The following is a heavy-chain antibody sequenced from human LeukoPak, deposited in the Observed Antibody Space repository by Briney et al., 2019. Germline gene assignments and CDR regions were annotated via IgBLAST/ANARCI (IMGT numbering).Heavy chain of an antibody. CDR2: IYSGGDS. J-gene: IGHJ4*02. CDR3: VKGRITMVRGVFDY. D-gene: IGHD3-10*01. Sequence: GGSLRLSCAASGFTFSTFAMGWLRQAPGKGLEWVSVIYSGGDSYYADSVRGRFIISRDNSKNTLYLQMSSLRAEDTAVYYCVKGRITMVRGVFDYWGQGTLVTVSS. V-gene: IGHV3-66*01. CDR1: GFTFSTFA.